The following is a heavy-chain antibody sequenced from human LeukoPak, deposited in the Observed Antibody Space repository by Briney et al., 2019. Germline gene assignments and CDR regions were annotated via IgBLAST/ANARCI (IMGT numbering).Heavy chain of an antibody. J-gene: IGHJ4*02. V-gene: IGHV4-39*01. CDR2: TYYSRNT. CDR3: AKVRITIFGVVMGYFDY. D-gene: IGHD3-3*01. Sequence: AETLSLTCTVSGGSISSSGNFWGWVRQPPGRGLEWIASTYYSRNTYYNPSLKSRVTISVDTSKNQFSLKLSSVTAADTAVYYCAKVRITIFGVVMGYFDYWGQGTLVTVSS. CDR1: GGSISSSGNF.